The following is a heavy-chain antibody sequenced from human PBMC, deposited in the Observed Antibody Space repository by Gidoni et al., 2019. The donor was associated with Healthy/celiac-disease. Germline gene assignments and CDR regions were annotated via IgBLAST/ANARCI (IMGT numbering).Heavy chain of an antibody. J-gene: IGHJ4*02. CDR3: ARDGTTLGLSY. CDR2: INHSGST. CDR1: GGSFSGYY. V-gene: IGHV4-34*01. Sequence: QVQLQQWGAGLLKPSETLSLTCAVYGGSFSGYYWSWIRQPPGKGLEWIGEINHSGSTNYNPSLKSRVTISVDASKNQFSLKLSSVTAADTAVYYCARDGTTLGLSYWGQGTLVTVSS. D-gene: IGHD1-7*01.